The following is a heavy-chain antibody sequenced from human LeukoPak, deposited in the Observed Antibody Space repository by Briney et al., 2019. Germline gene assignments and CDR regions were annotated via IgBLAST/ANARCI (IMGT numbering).Heavy chain of an antibody. D-gene: IGHD5-18*01. CDR1: GGSISTYY. Sequence: SETLSLTCTGSGGSISTYYWSWIRQPPGKGLEWIGYVYYSGSTNYNPSLKSRVTISVDTSKSQFSLKLNSVTAADTAVYYCARNHGYPFYFDYWGQGTLVTVSS. CDR3: ARNHGYPFYFDY. V-gene: IGHV4-59*01. J-gene: IGHJ4*02. CDR2: VYYSGST.